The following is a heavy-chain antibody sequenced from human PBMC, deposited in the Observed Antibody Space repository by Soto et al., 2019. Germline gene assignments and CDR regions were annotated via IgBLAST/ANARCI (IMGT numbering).Heavy chain of an antibody. V-gene: IGHV1-2*02. CDR1: GYIFIGSY. CDR3: ARGPSE. CDR2: IYPATGDT. J-gene: IGHJ4*02. Sequence: QVQLVQSGAEMKSPGSSVKVSCKATGYIFIGSYLHWIRQAPGQGPEWMGSIYPATGDTDYAQTYQGRVILTGDTDIGTAYMELKWLTFEDTGMFYCARGPSEWGQGTLVTVSS.